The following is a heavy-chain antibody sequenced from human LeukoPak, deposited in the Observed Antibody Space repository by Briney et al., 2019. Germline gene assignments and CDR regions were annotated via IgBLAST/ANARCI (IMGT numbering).Heavy chain of an antibody. V-gene: IGHV1-18*01. J-gene: IGHJ4*02. D-gene: IGHD2-21*02. CDR3: ARDVPSDYYFDY. Sequence: ASVKVSCKASGYTFASYGISWVRQAPGQGLEWMGWISAYNGNTNYAQKLQGRVTMTTDISTSTAYMELRSLRSDDTAVYYCARDVPSDYYFDYWGQGTLVTVSS. CDR2: ISAYNGNT. CDR1: GYTFASYG.